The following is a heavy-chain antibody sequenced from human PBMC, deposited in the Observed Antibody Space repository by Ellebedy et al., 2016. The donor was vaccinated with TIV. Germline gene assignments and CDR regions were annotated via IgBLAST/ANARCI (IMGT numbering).Heavy chain of an antibody. Sequence: AASVKVSCKASGYTFTSYGISWVRQAPGQGLEWMGWISAYHGNTSYAQKLRGRVTMTTDTSTSTAYMELRSLRSDDTAVYYCARCRWTAMVDYYYGMDVWGQGTTVTVSS. J-gene: IGHJ6*02. CDR2: ISAYHGNT. CDR3: ARCRWTAMVDYYYGMDV. V-gene: IGHV1-18*01. CDR1: GYTFTSYG. D-gene: IGHD5-18*01.